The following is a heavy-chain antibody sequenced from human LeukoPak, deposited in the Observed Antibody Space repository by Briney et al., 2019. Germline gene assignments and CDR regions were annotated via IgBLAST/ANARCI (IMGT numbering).Heavy chain of an antibody. CDR2: ISYDGSNK. CDR3: AKDPYDSSGYYFPRAFDI. J-gene: IGHJ3*02. V-gene: IGHV3-30*18. Sequence: PGRSLRLSCAASGFTFSSYGMHWVRQAPGKGLEWVAVISYDGSNKYYADSVKGRFTISRDNSKNTLYLQMNSLRAEDTAVYYCAKDPYDSSGYYFPRAFDIWGQGTMVTVSS. D-gene: IGHD3-22*01. CDR1: GFTFSSYG.